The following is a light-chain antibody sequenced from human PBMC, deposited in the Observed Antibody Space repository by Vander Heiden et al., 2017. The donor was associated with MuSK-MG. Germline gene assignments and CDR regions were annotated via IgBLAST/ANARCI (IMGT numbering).Light chain of an antibody. V-gene: IGKV1-39*01. CDR2: TAS. J-gene: IGKJ3*01. Sequence: DIQMTQSRSSLSASVGDRVTITCRASQSISTYLNWYQQKPRKAPKLLIYTASSLQSGVPSRFSGSGSGTYFTLTISSVQPEDFATYYCQQSYSTPFTFGPGTTVDIK. CDR1: QSISTY. CDR3: QQSYSTPFT.